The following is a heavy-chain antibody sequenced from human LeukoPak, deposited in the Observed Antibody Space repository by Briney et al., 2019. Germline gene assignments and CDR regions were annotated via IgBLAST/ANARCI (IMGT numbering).Heavy chain of an antibody. CDR3: ARGKIGYYYGDYVGY. V-gene: IGHV3-48*02. CDR1: GFTFSSYS. Sequence: GGSLRLSCAASGFTFSSYSMNWVRQAPGKGLEWVSYISSSLTTKYYADSVKGRFTISRDNAKNSLYLQMNSLRDEDTAVYYCARGKIGYYYGDYVGYWGQGTLVTVSS. D-gene: IGHD4-17*01. CDR2: ISSSLTTK. J-gene: IGHJ4*02.